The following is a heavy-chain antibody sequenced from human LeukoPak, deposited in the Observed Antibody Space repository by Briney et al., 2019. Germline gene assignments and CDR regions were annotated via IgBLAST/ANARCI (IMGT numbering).Heavy chain of an antibody. J-gene: IGHJ4*02. CDR1: GGSISSSSYF. V-gene: IGHV4-39*01. D-gene: IGHD6-13*01. Sequence: ASETLPLTCTVSGGSISSSSYFWGWIRQPPGRGLEYIASIYYTGSPYYNPSLKSRVTMSIDTSKNQFSLNLSSVTAADTALYYCARRPYSSSWYFDYWGQGTLVTVSS. CDR2: IYYTGSP. CDR3: ARRPYSSSWYFDY.